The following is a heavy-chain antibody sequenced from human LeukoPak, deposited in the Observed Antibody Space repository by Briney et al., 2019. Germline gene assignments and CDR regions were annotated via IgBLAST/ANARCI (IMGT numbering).Heavy chain of an antibody. J-gene: IGHJ4*02. Sequence: KPGGSLRLSCAASGFTFNAYSMNWVRQAPGKGLECVSSNGSSGSYIYYADSVKGRFTISRDNAKNSLYLQMNSLRAEDTAVYYCARDIGDAAFHWGQGTLVTVSS. CDR1: GFTFNAYS. D-gene: IGHD4-17*01. V-gene: IGHV3-21*01. CDR2: NGSSGSYI. CDR3: ARDIGDAAFH.